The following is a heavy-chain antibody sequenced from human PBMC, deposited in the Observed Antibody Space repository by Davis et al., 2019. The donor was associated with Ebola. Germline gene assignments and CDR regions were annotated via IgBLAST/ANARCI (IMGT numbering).Heavy chain of an antibody. CDR1: GGTFSSYA. CDR3: ARLEVSSSWTYGWYFDY. D-gene: IGHD6-13*01. V-gene: IGHV1-69*13. CDR2: IIPIFGTA. Sequence: AASVKVSCKASGGTFSSYAISWVRQAPGQGLEWMGGIIPIFGTANYAQKFQGRVTITADESTSTAYMELSSLRSEDTAVYYCARLEVSSSWTYGWYFDYWGQGTLVTVSS. J-gene: IGHJ4*02.